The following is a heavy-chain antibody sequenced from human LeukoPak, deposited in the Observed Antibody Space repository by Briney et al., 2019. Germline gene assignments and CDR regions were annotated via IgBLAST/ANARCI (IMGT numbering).Heavy chain of an antibody. CDR2: IDKHGNGK. CDR1: GFTFSTSW. J-gene: IGHJ4*02. Sequence: GGYLRLSCVASGFTFSTSWVTWVRQAPGTGLEWVANIDKHGNGKYYVDSVKGRFAISRDYASNSVFLQMDSLRAEDTSVYYCARDAGWGYYDLWGQGTPVTVSS. V-gene: IGHV3-7*01. CDR3: ARDAGWGYYDL. D-gene: IGHD1-26*01.